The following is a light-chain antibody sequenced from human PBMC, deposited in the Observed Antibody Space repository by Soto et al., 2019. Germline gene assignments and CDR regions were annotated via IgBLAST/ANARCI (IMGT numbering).Light chain of an antibody. V-gene: IGKV3D-20*02. CDR3: QQRNNWPRST. CDR1: QSISRY. CDR2: GAS. J-gene: IGKJ5*01. Sequence: IVLTQSPGTLSLSPGERTTLSCRASQSISRYLAWYQQKPGQGPRLLIYGASSRATGTPDRFSGSGSGTDFTLTINRLEPEDFAVYYCQQRNNWPRSTFGQGTRLEIK.